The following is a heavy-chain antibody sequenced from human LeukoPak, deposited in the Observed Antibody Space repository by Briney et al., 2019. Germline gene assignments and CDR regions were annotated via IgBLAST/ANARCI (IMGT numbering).Heavy chain of an antibody. CDR3: SRGTDAYKCGNS. CDR2: IHYSGRI. J-gene: IGHJ4*02. D-gene: IGHD5-24*01. Sequence: SETQSLTXAVYGGSFSGYYWTWIRQPPGKGLEWIGEIHYSGRINYNPSLKSRVTISADTSNNHFSLKMNSVTAADTAVYYCSRGTDAYKCGNSWGQGTLVTVSS. V-gene: IGHV4-34*01. CDR1: GGSFSGYY.